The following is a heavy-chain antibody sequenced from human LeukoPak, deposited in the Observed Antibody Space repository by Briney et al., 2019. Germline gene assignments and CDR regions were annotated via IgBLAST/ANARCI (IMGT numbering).Heavy chain of an antibody. CDR2: IYYSGST. D-gene: IGHD3-10*01. Sequence: SETLSLTCTVSGGSISSSSYYWGWIRQPPGKGLEWIGSIYYSGSTYYNPSLKSRVTISVDTSKNQFSLKLSSVTAADTAVYYCARSMVRGVSHNYWGQGTLVTVSS. CDR1: GGSISSSSYY. J-gene: IGHJ4*02. V-gene: IGHV4-39*01. CDR3: ARSMVRGVSHNY.